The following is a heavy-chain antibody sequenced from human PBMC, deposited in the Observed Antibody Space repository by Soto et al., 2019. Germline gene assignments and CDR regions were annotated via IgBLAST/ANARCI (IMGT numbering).Heavy chain of an antibody. CDR3: ARGLGTAAADY. J-gene: IGHJ4*02. D-gene: IGHD6-13*01. V-gene: IGHV4-39*01. Sequence: SETLSLTCIVSADSISRTTYYWGWIRQPPGKGLEWIGSIYFGGSTYYNPSLRSRVTIFAEPSRNQFSLKLSSVTATDTAVYYCARGLGTAAADYWGQGTLVTVSS. CDR2: IYFGGST. CDR1: ADSISRTTYY.